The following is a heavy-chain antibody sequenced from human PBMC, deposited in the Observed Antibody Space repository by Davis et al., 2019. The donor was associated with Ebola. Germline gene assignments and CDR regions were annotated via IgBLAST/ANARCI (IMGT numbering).Heavy chain of an antibody. CDR3: VRTYLLNWFDP. CDR1: GYSFTSYG. Sequence: ASVKVSCKASGYSFTSYGITWVRQAPGQGLEWMGWVRVYNGNTNYAQRLQGRLTMTTDTSTSTAYMELRNPTSDDTAVYYCVRTYLLNWFDPWGQGTLVTVSS. V-gene: IGHV1-18*01. J-gene: IGHJ5*02. CDR2: VRVYNGNT. D-gene: IGHD2-2*02.